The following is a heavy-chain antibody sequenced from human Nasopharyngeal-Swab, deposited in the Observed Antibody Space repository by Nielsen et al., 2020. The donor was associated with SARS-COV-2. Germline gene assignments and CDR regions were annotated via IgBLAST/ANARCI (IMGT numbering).Heavy chain of an antibody. J-gene: IGHJ6*03. Sequence: SETLSLTCAVYGGSFSGYYWSWIRQPPGKGLEWIGEINHSGSTNYNPSLKSRVTISVDTSKNQFSLKLSSVTAADTAVYYCARKFYYYYYYMNVWGKGTTVTVSS. CDR2: INHSGST. CDR3: ARKFYYYYYYMNV. V-gene: IGHV4-34*01. CDR1: GGSFSGYY.